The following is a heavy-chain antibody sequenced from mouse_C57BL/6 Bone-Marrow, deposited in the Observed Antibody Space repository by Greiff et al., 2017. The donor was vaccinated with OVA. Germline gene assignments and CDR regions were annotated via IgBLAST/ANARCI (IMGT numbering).Heavy chain of an antibody. V-gene: IGHV1-63*01. CDR3: AREDDDYDWYFDV. J-gene: IGHJ1*03. Sequence: QVQLQQSGAELVRPGTSVKMSCKASGYTFTNYWIGWAKQRPGHGLEWIGDIYPGGGYTNYNEKFKGKATLTADKSSSTAYMQFSSLTSEDSAIYYCAREDDDYDWYFDVWGTGTTVTVSS. CDR2: IYPGGGYT. CDR1: GYTFTNYW. D-gene: IGHD2-4*01.